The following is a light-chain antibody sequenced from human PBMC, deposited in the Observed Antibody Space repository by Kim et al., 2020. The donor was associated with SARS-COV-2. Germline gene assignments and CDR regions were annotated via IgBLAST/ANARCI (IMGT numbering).Light chain of an antibody. CDR3: QQYDSSHWT. CDR2: DAS. J-gene: IGKJ1*01. CDR1: QSVSSSY. Sequence: EIVLTQSPGTLSLSPGERAALSCRASQSVSSSYVAWYQQKPGQAPRLLIYDASSSATGIPDRFSGSGSGTDFTLTISRLEPEDFAVYYCQQYDSSHWTFGQGTKVDIK. V-gene: IGKV3-20*01.